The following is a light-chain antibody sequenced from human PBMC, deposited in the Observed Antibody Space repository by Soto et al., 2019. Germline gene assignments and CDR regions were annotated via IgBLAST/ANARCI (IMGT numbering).Light chain of an antibody. CDR3: QQSYNTPRT. J-gene: IGKJ1*01. V-gene: IGKV1-39*01. Sequence: DIQMTQSPSSLSASVGDRVTITCRTSQPISGYLNWYQQKLGKAPSLLIYTASNLQTGVPSRFSGSGSGTHFTLTISSLQPEDFATYYCQQSYNTPRTFGQGTKVEI. CDR1: QPISGY. CDR2: TAS.